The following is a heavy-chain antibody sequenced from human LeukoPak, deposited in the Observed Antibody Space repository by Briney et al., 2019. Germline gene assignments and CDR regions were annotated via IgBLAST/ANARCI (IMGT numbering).Heavy chain of an antibody. Sequence: GGSLRLSCAASGFTFSSYGMHWVRQAPGKGLEGVAVISHDGSDSHYADSVKGRFTISRDNSKNTVYLQMSSLRPEDTAVYFCAKELYFGSGSYPDYWGQGTLVRVSS. V-gene: IGHV3-30*18. CDR3: AKELYFGSGSYPDY. D-gene: IGHD3-10*01. CDR1: GFTFSSYG. J-gene: IGHJ4*02. CDR2: ISHDGSDS.